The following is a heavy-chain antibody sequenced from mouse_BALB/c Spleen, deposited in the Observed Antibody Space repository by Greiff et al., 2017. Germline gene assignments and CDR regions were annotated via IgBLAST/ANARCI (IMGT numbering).Heavy chain of an antibody. D-gene: IGHD2-1*01. CDR1: GYAFTNYL. Sequence: QVHVKQSGAELVRPGTSVKVSCKASGYAFTNYLIEWVKQRPGQGLEWIGVINPGSGGTNYNEKFKGKATLTADKSSSTAYMQLSSLTSDDSAVYFCARSPNYGNFPYYYAMDYWGQGTSVTVSS. CDR3: ARSPNYGNFPYYYAMDY. V-gene: IGHV1-54*03. J-gene: IGHJ4*01. CDR2: INPGSGGT.